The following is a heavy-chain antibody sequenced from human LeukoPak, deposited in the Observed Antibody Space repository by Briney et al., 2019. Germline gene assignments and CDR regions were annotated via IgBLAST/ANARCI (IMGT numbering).Heavy chain of an antibody. CDR1: GFTFSDYY. J-gene: IGHJ4*02. Sequence: PGRSLRLSCAASGFTFSDYYMSWVRQVPGKGLEWVANIDQDGSEKYYVDSVKGRFTISRDNAKNSLYLQMNSLRAEDTAVYCCARDRGYFYWGQGTLVTVSS. V-gene: IGHV3-7*01. CDR3: ARDRGYFY. CDR2: IDQDGSEK. D-gene: IGHD5-18*01.